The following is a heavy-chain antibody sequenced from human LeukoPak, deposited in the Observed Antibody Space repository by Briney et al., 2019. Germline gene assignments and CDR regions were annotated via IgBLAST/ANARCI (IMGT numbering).Heavy chain of an antibody. D-gene: IGHD4-17*01. J-gene: IGHJ4*02. CDR2: MNPNSGNT. Sequence: GASVKVSCKASGYTFTSYDINWVRQATGQGLEWMGWMNPNSGNTGYAQKFQGRVTITADESTSTAYMELSSLRSEDTAVYYCARDYGDFLFDYWGQGTLVTVSS. V-gene: IGHV1-8*01. CDR1: GYTFTSYD. CDR3: ARDYGDFLFDY.